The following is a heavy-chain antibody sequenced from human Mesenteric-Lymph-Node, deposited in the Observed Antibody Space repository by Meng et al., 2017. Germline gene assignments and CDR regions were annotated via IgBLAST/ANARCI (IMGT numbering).Heavy chain of an antibody. V-gene: IGHV3-48*03. Sequence: SLKISCAASGFTFSSYKMNWVRQAPGKGLEWVSYISSSGSAIYYTDSVKGRFTISRDNAKNSLYLQMSSLRVEDTAVYYCARDFDLWGRGTLVTVSS. J-gene: IGHJ2*01. CDR1: GFTFSSYK. CDR2: ISSSGSAI. CDR3: ARDFDL.